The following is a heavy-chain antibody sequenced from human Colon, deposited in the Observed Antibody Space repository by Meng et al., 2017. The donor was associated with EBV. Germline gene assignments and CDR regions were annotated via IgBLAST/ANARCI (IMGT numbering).Heavy chain of an antibody. Sequence: QSQLQGSGPGLVXPXXXXXLTXSXSGGSISTSGYYWGWIRQPPGKGLEWIGSIGHSGFTYYTPSLKSRVAVSLDTSKSQFSLMLTSVTAADTAVYYCASLYGDSSVWYLDLWGRGTLVTVSS. J-gene: IGHJ2*01. V-gene: IGHV4-39*01. CDR1: GGSISTSGYY. CDR3: ASLYGDSSVWYLDL. D-gene: IGHD4-17*01. CDR2: IGHSGFT.